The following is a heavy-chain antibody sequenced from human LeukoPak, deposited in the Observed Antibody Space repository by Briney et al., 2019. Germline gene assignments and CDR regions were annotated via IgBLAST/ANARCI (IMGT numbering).Heavy chain of an antibody. D-gene: IGHD2-2*01. Sequence: ASETLSLTCTVSGGSISSYYWSWIRQPPGKGLEWIGYIYYSGSTNYNPSLKSRVTISVDTSKNQFSLKLSSVTAADTAVYYCARDNGLEETAAMGWFDPWGQGTLVTVSS. J-gene: IGHJ5*02. V-gene: IGHV4-59*12. CDR2: IYYSGST. CDR1: GGSISSYY. CDR3: ARDNGLEETAAMGWFDP.